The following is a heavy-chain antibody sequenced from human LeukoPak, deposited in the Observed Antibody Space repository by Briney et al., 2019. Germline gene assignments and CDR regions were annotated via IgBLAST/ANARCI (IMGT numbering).Heavy chain of an antibody. V-gene: IGHV4-61*02. J-gene: IGHJ4*02. CDR3: ARVASVPAATFDY. CDR2: IYTSGST. D-gene: IGHD2-2*01. Sequence: SQTLSLTCTVSGGSISSGSYYWSWIRQPAGKGLEWIGRIYTSGSTNYNPSLKSRVTISVDTSKNQSSLKLSSVTATDTAVYYCARVASVPAATFDYWGQGTLVTVSS. CDR1: GGSISSGSYY.